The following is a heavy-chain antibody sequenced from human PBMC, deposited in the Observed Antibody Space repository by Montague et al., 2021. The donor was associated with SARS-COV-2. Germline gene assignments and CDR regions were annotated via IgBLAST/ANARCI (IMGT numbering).Heavy chain of an antibody. J-gene: IGHJ4*02. CDR2: IYYSGNT. V-gene: IGHV4-59*02. D-gene: IGHD6-13*01. CDR3: ARGEPYSTSWYYFFDY. CDR1: GGSVSSYY. Sequence: SETLSLTCTVSGGSVSSYYWSWIRQPPGKGLEWIGYIYYSGNTNYNPSLKSRVTISVDTSKNQVSLKLSSVTAADTAVYYCARGEPYSTSWYYFFDYWGQGTLVTVSS.